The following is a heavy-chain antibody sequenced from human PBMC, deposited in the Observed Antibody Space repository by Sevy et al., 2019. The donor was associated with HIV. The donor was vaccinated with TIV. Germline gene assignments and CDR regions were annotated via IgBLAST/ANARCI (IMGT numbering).Heavy chain of an antibody. CDR3: ARSHLAFCGGDCFSPYYFDS. Sequence: GSLRLSCSVSGGSISSYYWNWIRQPPGKGLERIGYIYSSGSTNYNPSLKSRVTISVDMSKNQFSLKLSSVTAADTAVYYCARSHLAFCGGDCFSPYYFDSWGQGTLVTVSS. J-gene: IGHJ4*02. V-gene: IGHV4-59*01. CDR1: GGSISSYY. CDR2: IYSSGST. D-gene: IGHD2-21*01.